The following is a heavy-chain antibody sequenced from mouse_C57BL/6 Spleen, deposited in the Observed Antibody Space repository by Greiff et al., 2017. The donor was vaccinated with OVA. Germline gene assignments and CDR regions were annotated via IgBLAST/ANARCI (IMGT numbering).Heavy chain of an antibody. CDR2: IDASDSYT. V-gene: IGHV1-69*01. CDR3: ARDYYYGSSYEYFDV. CDR1: GYTFTSYW. Sequence: QVQLQQPGAELVMPGASVKLSCKASGYTFTSYWMHWVKQRPGQGLEWIGEIDASDSYTNYTQKFKGKSTLTVDKSSSTAYMQLSSLTSEDSAVYYYARDYYYGSSYEYFDVWGTGTTVTVSS. D-gene: IGHD1-1*01. J-gene: IGHJ1*03.